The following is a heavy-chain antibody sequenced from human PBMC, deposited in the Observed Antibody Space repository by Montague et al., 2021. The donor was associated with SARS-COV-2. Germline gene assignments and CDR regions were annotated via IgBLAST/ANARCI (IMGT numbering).Heavy chain of an antibody. CDR1: GASVGSSD. V-gene: IGHV4-59*02. J-gene: IGHJ3*02. D-gene: IGHD1-14*01. CDR2: FYSVGST. CDR3: ARATKTADAFDI. Sequence: SETLSLTCTVSGASVGSSDWGWIRQSPGKGLEWIGYFYSVGSTDYNPSLKSRATISRDTSKNQFSLKVRSVTAADTAVYYCARATKTADAFDIWGQGTMVTVSS.